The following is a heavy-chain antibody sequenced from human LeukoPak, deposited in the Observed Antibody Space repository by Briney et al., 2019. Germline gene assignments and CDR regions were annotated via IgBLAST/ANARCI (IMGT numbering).Heavy chain of an antibody. D-gene: IGHD3-16*01. CDR1: GYTLTSYG. Sequence: ASVKVSCKASGYTLTSYGISWVRQAPGQGLEWMGWISAYTGNTNYAQKLQGRVTMTTDTSTSAAYMELRSLRSDDTAVYYCARVPGGTQYYYYYGMDVWGQGTTVTVSS. CDR3: ARVPGGTQYYYYYGMDV. J-gene: IGHJ6*02. CDR2: ISAYTGNT. V-gene: IGHV1-18*01.